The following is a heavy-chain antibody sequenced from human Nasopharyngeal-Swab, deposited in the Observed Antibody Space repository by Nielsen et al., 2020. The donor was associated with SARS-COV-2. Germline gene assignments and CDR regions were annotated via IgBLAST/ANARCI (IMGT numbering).Heavy chain of an antibody. CDR1: GFTFSSYE. V-gene: IGHV3-48*03. D-gene: IGHD3-3*01. Sequence: GGSLRLSCAASGFTFSSYEMNWVRQAPGKGLEWVSYISSSGSTIYYADSVKGRFTISRDNAKNSLYLQMNSLRAEDTAVYYCARAVPHYDFWSGYYGGWFDPWGQGTLVTVSS. CDR3: ARAVPHYDFWSGYYGGWFDP. CDR2: ISSSGSTI. J-gene: IGHJ5*02.